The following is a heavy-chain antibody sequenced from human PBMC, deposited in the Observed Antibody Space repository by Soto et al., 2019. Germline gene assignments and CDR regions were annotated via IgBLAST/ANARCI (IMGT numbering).Heavy chain of an antibody. V-gene: IGHV3-48*02. J-gene: IGHJ3*01. CDR2: ISASGTST. CDR1: GFTFNRHS. CDR3: ARDLLLVASATGAFDV. Sequence: EVQLVESGGGLVQPGGSLRLSCAASGFTFNRHSMNWVRQAPGKGLEGVSYISASGTSTQYADFVRGRLTVSRDNAKNSLYLQINRLREDDTAVYYCARDLLLVASATGAFDVWGQGTTVTVS. D-gene: IGHD5-12*01.